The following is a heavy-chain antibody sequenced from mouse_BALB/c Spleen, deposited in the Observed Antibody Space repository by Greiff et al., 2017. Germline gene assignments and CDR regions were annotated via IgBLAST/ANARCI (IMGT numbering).Heavy chain of an antibody. Sequence: EVHLVESGGGLVKPGGSLKLSCAASGFAFSSYDMSWVRQTPEKRLEWVAYISSGGGSTYYPDTVKGRFTISRDNAKNTLYLQMSSLKSEDTAMYYCARNYYGYDWYFDVWGAGTTVTVSS. CDR2: ISSGGGST. CDR1: GFAFSSYD. J-gene: IGHJ1*01. CDR3: ARNYYGYDWYFDV. D-gene: IGHD1-2*01. V-gene: IGHV5-12-1*01.